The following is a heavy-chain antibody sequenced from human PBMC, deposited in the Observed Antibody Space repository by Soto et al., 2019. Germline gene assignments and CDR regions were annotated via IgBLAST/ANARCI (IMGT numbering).Heavy chain of an antibody. J-gene: IGHJ3*02. CDR2: IYYSGST. V-gene: IGHV4-59*01. Sequence: SETLSLTCTVSGGSISSYYWSWIRQPPGKGLEWIGYIYYSGSTNYNPSLKSRVTISVDTSKNQFSLKLSSVTAADTAVYYCARFRVYDILTGPRGGAFDIWGQGTIVTVS. D-gene: IGHD3-9*01. CDR3: ARFRVYDILTGPRGGAFDI. CDR1: GGSISSYY.